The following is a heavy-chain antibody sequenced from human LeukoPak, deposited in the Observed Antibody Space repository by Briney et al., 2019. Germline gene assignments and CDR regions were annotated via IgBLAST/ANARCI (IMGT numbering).Heavy chain of an antibody. CDR2: IFHGGST. Sequence: PSGTLSLTCGASDGSIINSNWWTWVRQPPGKGPEWIGEIFHGGSTNYNPSLKSRVTISVDKSKNQFSLKMTSVTAADTAVYYCARETAMNDYVWGSFHYFDYWGQGTLVTVSS. V-gene: IGHV4-4*02. J-gene: IGHJ4*02. CDR3: ARETAMNDYVWGSFHYFDY. D-gene: IGHD3-16*01. CDR1: DGSIINSNW.